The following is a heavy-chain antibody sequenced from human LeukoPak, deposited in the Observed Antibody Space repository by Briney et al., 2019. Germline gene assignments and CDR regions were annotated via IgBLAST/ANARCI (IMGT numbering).Heavy chain of an antibody. CDR1: GGSISSGSYY. J-gene: IGHJ4*02. Sequence: PSETLSLTCTVSGGSISSGSYYWSWIRQPPGKGLEWIGYIYYSGSSNYNPSLKSRVTISIDTSKNQFSLKLNSVTAADTAVYYCARGEVGATTDFDYWGQGTLVTVSS. CDR2: IYYSGSS. V-gene: IGHV4-61*01. D-gene: IGHD1-26*01. CDR3: ARGEVGATTDFDY.